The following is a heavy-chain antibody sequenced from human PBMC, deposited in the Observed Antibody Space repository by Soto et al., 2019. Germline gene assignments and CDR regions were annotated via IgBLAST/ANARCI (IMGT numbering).Heavy chain of an antibody. Sequence: PSETLSLTCTVSGGSISSYFYIWVRQPPGKGLEWIGSVYYTGTTDYNPSRKSRVTISVDTSKTQFSLNLRSVTAADTAVYYCARDLAAVPRAFNYWGRGTLVTVSS. CDR1: GGSISSYF. V-gene: IGHV4-59*01. CDR3: ARDLAAVPRAFNY. CDR2: VYYTGTT. J-gene: IGHJ4*02. D-gene: IGHD6-13*01.